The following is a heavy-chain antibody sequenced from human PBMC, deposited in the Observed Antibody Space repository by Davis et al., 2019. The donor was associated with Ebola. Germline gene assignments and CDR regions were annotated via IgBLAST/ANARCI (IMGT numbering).Heavy chain of an antibody. CDR1: GFTFSSYW. V-gene: IGHV3-74*01. Sequence: ESLKISCAASGFTFSSYWMHWVRQAPGKGLVWVSRINSDGSSTSYADSVKGRFTISRDNAKNTLYLQMNSLRAEDTAVYYCAGETYYYYYGMDVWGQGTTVTVSS. CDR2: INSDGSST. CDR3: AGETYYYYYGMDV. J-gene: IGHJ6*02.